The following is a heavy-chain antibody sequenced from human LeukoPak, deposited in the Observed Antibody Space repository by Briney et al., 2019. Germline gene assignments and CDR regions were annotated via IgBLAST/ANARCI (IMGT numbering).Heavy chain of an antibody. J-gene: IGHJ4*02. CDR1: GGTFSSYA. Sequence: SVKVSCKASGGTFSSYAISWVRQAPGQGLEWMGRITPIFGTANYAQKFQGRVTITTDESTSTAYMELSSLRSEDTAVYYCARTVGAIDIFDYWGQGTLVTVSS. D-gene: IGHD1-26*01. CDR3: ARTVGAIDIFDY. CDR2: ITPIFGTA. V-gene: IGHV1-69*05.